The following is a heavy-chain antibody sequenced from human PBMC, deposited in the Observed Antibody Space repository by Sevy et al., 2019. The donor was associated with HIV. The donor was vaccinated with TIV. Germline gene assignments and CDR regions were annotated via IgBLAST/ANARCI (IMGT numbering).Heavy chain of an antibody. Sequence: GESLKISCAASGFTFSSYWMTWVRQAPGKGLEWVANIKQDGSEKYYVDSVKGRFTISRDNAKTSLYLQMNSLRADDTAVYYCAAGYTSGYLTYWGQGTLVTVSS. CDR2: IKQDGSEK. J-gene: IGHJ4*02. D-gene: IGHD6-19*01. CDR3: AAGYTSGYLTY. CDR1: GFTFSSYW. V-gene: IGHV3-7*01.